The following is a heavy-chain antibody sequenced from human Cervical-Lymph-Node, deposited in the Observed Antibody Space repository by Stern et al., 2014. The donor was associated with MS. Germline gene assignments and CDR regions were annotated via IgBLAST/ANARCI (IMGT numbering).Heavy chain of an antibody. V-gene: IGHV1-69*01. CDR1: GGTFSSYA. Sequence: QVQLVQSGAEVKKPGSSVKVSCKASGGTFSSYAITWVRQAPGRGLEWMGEIIPMFGTTKYAQRFQGRVTISADGFTTTAYMELSSLRSEDTAVYYCARRDYYDSSGYYGDAFDIWGQGTMVTVSS. J-gene: IGHJ3*02. D-gene: IGHD3-22*01. CDR2: IIPMFGTT. CDR3: ARRDYYDSSGYYGDAFDI.